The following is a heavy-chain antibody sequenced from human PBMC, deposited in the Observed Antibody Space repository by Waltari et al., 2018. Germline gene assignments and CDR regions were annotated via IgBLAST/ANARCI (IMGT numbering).Heavy chain of an antibody. Sequence: EVQLVESGGGLVQPGGSLRLSCAASGFTFSSYWMSWVRQAPGKGLEWVASIKQDGSEKYYVDSVKGRFTISRDNAKSSLYLQMNSLRAEDTAVYYCARVVYYYDSGGYYTDYWGQGTLVTVSS. CDR1: GFTFSSYW. J-gene: IGHJ4*02. CDR2: IKQDGSEK. D-gene: IGHD3-22*01. CDR3: ARVVYYYDSGGYYTDY. V-gene: IGHV3-7*01.